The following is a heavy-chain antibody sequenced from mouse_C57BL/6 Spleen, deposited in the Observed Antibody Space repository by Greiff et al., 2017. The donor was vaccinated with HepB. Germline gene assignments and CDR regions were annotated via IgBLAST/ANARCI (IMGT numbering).Heavy chain of an antibody. CDR3: ARGGEGYWYFDV. D-gene: IGHD2-13*01. CDR2: IYPGDGDT. Sequence: QVQLKQSGPELVKPGASVKISCKASGYAFSSSWMNWVKQRPGKGLEWIGRIYPGDGDTNYHGKFKGKATLTADKSCSTGYMQLSSLTSEDSAVYVCARGGEGYWYFDVWGTGTTVTVSS. CDR1: GYAFSSSW. V-gene: IGHV1-82*01. J-gene: IGHJ1*03.